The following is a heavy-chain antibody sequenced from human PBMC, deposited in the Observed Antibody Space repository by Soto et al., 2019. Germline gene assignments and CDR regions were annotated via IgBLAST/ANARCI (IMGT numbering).Heavy chain of an antibody. CDR3: TRANWDSEY. V-gene: IGHV4-59*11. Sequence: QVKLQESGPGLVKHSETLSLTCNVSGGSISNHYWSWIRQPPGKGLVWIGYIYYNGNTNYNPPLNSRVPMSVDTSKNQIALKLSSVTAADTAVYYCTRANWDSEYWGQRTLVTVSS. CDR2: IYYNGNT. CDR1: GGSISNHY. D-gene: IGHD7-27*01. J-gene: IGHJ4*02.